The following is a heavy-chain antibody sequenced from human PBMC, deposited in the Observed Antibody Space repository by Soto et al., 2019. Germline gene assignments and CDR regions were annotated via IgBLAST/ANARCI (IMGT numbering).Heavy chain of an antibody. D-gene: IGHD3-10*01. V-gene: IGHV3-11*01. CDR3: ARVRFGEWGYAMDV. CDR1: GLTFSDCY. CDR2: ISSSGSSI. J-gene: IGHJ6*02. Sequence: QVQLLESGGGLVKPGGSLRLSCVASGLTFSDCYMNWIRQAPGKGLEWVSYISSSGSSINYAGSVKGRFTISRDNAKNSLYLQMNSLRAEDTAMYYCARVRFGEWGYAMDVWGQGTTVTVSS.